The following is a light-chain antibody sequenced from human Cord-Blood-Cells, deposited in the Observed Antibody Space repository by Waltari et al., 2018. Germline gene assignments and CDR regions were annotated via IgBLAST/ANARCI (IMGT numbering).Light chain of an antibody. CDR3: SSYTSSSTVV. CDR1: SSAVGGYNH. J-gene: IGLJ2*01. Sequence: QSALTQPASVSGSPGQSITISCTGTSSAVGGYNHVSWYQQHPGKAPKLMIYVVIKRPSGVSFGFSGSKSGNAASLTISGLRSEDEADYYCSSYTSSSTVVFGGGTKLTFL. V-gene: IGLV2-14*01. CDR2: VVI.